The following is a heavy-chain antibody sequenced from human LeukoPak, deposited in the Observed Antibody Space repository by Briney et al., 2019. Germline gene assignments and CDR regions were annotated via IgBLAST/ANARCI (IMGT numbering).Heavy chain of an antibody. CDR3: ARRIGCTGGPCYYFDY. D-gene: IGHD2-8*02. V-gene: IGHV4-59*01. CDR2: ISFTGNT. Sequence: PSETLSLTCTVSGGSISSYYWSWIRRPPGKGLEWIGYISFTGNTNYNPSLKSRVTISVDTSKNQFSLNLSSVTAADTAVYYCARRIGCTGGPCYYFDYWGQGTLVTVSS. J-gene: IGHJ4*02. CDR1: GGSISSYY.